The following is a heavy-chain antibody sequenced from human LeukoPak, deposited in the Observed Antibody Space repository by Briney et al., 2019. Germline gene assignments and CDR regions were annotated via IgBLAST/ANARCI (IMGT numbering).Heavy chain of an antibody. Sequence: GGSLRLSCAASGFTVSSNYMSWVRQAPGKGLEWVSVINSGGSTYYADSVKGRFTISRDNSKNTLYLQMNSLRAEDTAVYYCARAFYGSGSLVDYWGQGTLVTVSS. CDR3: ARAFYGSGSLVDY. J-gene: IGHJ4*02. V-gene: IGHV3-53*01. CDR1: GFTVSSNY. CDR2: INSGGST. D-gene: IGHD3-10*01.